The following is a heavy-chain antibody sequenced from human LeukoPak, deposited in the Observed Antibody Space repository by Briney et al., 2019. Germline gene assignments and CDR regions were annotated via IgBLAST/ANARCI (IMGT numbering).Heavy chain of an antibody. CDR2: ISSSSSFI. V-gene: IGHV3-21*01. CDR1: GFTFSSYS. CDR3: VRDGSSWSNWFDP. D-gene: IGHD6-13*01. Sequence: GGSLRLSCAASGFTFSSYSMNWVRQAPGKGLEWVSSISSSSSFIYYADSVKGRFTISRDNAKNTLYLQMNSLRAEDTAVYYCVRDGSSWSNWFDPWGQGTLVTVSS. J-gene: IGHJ5*02.